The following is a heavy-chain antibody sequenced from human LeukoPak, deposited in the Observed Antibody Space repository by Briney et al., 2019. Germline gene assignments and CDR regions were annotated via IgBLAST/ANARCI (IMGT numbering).Heavy chain of an antibody. D-gene: IGHD5-24*01. CDR3: AKDRWLDAFDI. Sequence: QPGGSLRLSCAASGFTFSSYGMHWVRQAPGKGLEWVAFIQYDGSNKYYADSVKGRFTISRDNSKNTLYLQMNSLRAEDTAVYYCAKDRWLDAFDIWGQGTMVTVSS. V-gene: IGHV3-30*02. J-gene: IGHJ3*02. CDR2: IQYDGSNK. CDR1: GFTFSSYG.